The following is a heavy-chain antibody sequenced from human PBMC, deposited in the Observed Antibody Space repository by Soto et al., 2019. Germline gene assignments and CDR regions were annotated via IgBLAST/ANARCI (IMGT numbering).Heavy chain of an antibody. CDR1: GGSISSYY. CDR3: AGRRMITSSADYYYYYYMDV. J-gene: IGHJ6*03. CDR2: IYYSGST. D-gene: IGHD3-16*01. Sequence: QVQLQESGPGLVKPSETLSLTCTVSGGSISSYYWSWIRQPPGKGLEWNGPIYYSGSTNYNPSLKSRVTRSVDTSKNQFSLKLSSVTAADTAVYYCAGRRMITSSADYYYYYYMDVWGKGTTVTVSS. V-gene: IGHV4-59*08.